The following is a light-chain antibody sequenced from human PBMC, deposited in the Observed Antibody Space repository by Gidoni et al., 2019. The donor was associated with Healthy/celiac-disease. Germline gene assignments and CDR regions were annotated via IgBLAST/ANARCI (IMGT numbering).Light chain of an antibody. CDR3: QQYGSSPAT. V-gene: IGKV3-20*01. Sequence: EIVLTQCPGTLSLSPGERATLSCRGSQSVSRSYLAWYQQKPGQAPRVLIYGASSRATGNPERFSGRGCGTDFTRTISRLEPEDFAVYYCQQYGSSPATFGQGTKVEIK. CDR1: QSVSRSY. J-gene: IGKJ1*01. CDR2: GAS.